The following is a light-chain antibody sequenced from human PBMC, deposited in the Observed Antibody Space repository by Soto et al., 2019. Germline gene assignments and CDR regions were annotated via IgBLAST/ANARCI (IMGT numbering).Light chain of an antibody. CDR1: QSVSRN. Sequence: EIVMTQSPATLSVSPGERATLSCRASQSVSRNLAWYQQKPGQAPRLLIYGASTRASGTPARFSGSGSGKEFTLTISSLQSEDFAVYHCQQYDNWPITFGQGTRLEIK. CDR3: QQYDNWPIT. V-gene: IGKV3-15*01. CDR2: GAS. J-gene: IGKJ5*01.